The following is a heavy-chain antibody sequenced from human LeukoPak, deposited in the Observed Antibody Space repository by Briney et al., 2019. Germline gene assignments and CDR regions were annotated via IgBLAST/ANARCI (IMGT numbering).Heavy chain of an antibody. CDR1: GFTFSSYS. V-gene: IGHV3-48*01. CDR2: ISSSSSTI. CDR3: ARDQSLPWFGQFDLAYYYYGMAV. J-gene: IGHJ6*02. Sequence: GGSLRLSCAASGFTFSSYSMNWVRQAPGKGLEWVSYISSSSSTIYYADSVKGRFTISRDNAKNSLYLQMNSLRAEDTAVYYCARDQSLPWFGQFDLAYYYYGMAVCGQAPTETISS. D-gene: IGHD3-10*01.